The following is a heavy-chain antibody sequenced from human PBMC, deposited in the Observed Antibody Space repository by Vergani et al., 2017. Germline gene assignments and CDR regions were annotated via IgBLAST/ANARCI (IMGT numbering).Heavy chain of an antibody. CDR2: IYYSGST. Sequence: QVQLQESGPGLVKPSETLSLTCTVSGGSLSSYYWSWIRQPPGKGLEWIGYIYYSGSTNYNPSLKSRVTISVDTSKNQFSLKLSSVTAADTAVYYCARQGYYDSSGYYGLWGQGTLVTVSS. CDR3: ARQGYYDSSGYYGL. D-gene: IGHD3-22*01. J-gene: IGHJ4*02. CDR1: GGSLSSYY. V-gene: IGHV4-59*08.